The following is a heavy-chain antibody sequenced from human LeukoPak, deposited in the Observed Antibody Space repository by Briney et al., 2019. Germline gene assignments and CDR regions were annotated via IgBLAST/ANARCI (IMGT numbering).Heavy chain of an antibody. D-gene: IGHD3-16*02. J-gene: IGHJ4*02. CDR1: GGSFSGYY. Sequence: SGTLSLTCAVYGGSFSGYYWSWIRQPPGKGLEWIGEINHSGSTNYNPSLKSRVTISVDTSKNQFSLKLSSVTAADTAVYYCARGRAYDYVWGSYRAYYFDYWGQGTLVNVSS. CDR2: INHSGST. CDR3: ARGRAYDYVWGSYRAYYFDY. V-gene: IGHV4-34*01.